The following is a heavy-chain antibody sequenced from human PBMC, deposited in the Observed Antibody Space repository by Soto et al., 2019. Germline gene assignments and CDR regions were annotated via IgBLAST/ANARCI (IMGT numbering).Heavy chain of an antibody. J-gene: IGHJ3*02. CDR1: GGSISSYY. V-gene: IGHV4-59*01. D-gene: IGHD2-21*01. CDR3: ARGGALFVGPNAFDI. CDR2: IYYSGST. Sequence: SETLSLTCTVSGGSISSYYWSWIRQPPGKGLEWIGYIYYSGSTNYNPSLKSRVTISVDTSKNQFSLKLSSVTAADTAVYYCARGGALFVGPNAFDIWGQGTMVTVSS.